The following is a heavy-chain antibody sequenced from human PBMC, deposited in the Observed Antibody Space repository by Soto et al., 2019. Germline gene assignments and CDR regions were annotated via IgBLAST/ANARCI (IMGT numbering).Heavy chain of an antibody. CDR3: ASLTGGATMVRGVITFDP. CDR1: GGSISSSSYY. V-gene: IGHV4-39*01. CDR2: IYYSGST. D-gene: IGHD3-10*01. Sequence: PSETLSLTCTVSGGSISSSSYYWGWIRQPPGKGLEWIGSIYYSGSTYYNPSLKSRVTISVDTSKNQFSLKLSSVTAADTAVYYCASLTGGATMVRGVITFDPWGQGTLVTVSS. J-gene: IGHJ5*02.